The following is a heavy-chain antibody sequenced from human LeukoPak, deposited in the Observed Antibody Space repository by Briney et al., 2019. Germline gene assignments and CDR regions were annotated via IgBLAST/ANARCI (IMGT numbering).Heavy chain of an antibody. Sequence: GSLRLSCAASGFTFGTSAMSWVRQTPEKGLEWVSTITSGDGSPYYADSVKGRFTISRDNSNNMLYLQMNSLRAEDTAVYYCTERGAYYVDYWGRGIPVTVSS. CDR1: GFTFGTSA. D-gene: IGHD3-16*01. CDR2: ITSGDGSP. CDR3: TERGAYYVDY. J-gene: IGHJ4*02. V-gene: IGHV3-23*01.